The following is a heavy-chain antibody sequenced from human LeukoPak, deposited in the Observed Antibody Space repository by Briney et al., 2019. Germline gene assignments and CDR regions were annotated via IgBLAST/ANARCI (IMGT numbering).Heavy chain of an antibody. CDR3: PRGYYYMDV. Sequence: SETLSLTSAVYGGSFSGYYWSWIRQPPGRGLEWIGEINHGGSTNYNPSLKSRVTISVDTSKNQFSLKRSSVNAADTAVYYCPRGYYYMDVWGKGTSVSVSS. V-gene: IGHV4-34*01. CDR1: GGSFSGYY. J-gene: IGHJ6*03. CDR2: INHGGST.